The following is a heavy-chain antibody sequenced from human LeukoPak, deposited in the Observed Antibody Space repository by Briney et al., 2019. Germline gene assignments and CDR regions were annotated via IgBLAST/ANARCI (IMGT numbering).Heavy chain of an antibody. V-gene: IGHV3-15*01. J-gene: IGHJ4*02. D-gene: IGHD1-26*01. CDR1: GFTFSNAW. Sequence: GSLRLSCAASGFTFSNAWMSWVRQAPGKGLEWVGRIKSKTDGGTTDYAAPVKGRFTISRDDSKNTLYLQMNSLKTEDTAVYYCTTEGGSYYDGYYFDYWGQGTLVTVSS. CDR3: TTEGGSYYDGYYFDY. CDR2: IKSKTDGGTT.